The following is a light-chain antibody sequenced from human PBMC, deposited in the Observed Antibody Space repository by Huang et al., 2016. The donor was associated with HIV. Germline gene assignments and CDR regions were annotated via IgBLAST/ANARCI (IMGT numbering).Light chain of an antibody. CDR2: GAS. CDR1: RSVNSAY. Sequence: EVVLTQSPGTLSLSPGERATLSCRASRSVNSAYLAWYHQKPGQAPRLLVYGASKRATGIPESFSGGGSEIDFTLTISRLEPEDFGVFYCQQYGSSPLTFGQGTRLEIK. V-gene: IGKV3-20*01. J-gene: IGKJ5*01. CDR3: QQYGSSPLT.